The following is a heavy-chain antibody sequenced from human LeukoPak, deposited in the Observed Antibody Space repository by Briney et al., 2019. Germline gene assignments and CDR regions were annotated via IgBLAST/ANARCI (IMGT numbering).Heavy chain of an antibody. J-gene: IGHJ4*02. V-gene: IGHV3-30*03. CDR3: ARDHSAMPSY. Sequence: GGSLRLSCAASGFTFSSYNFHWLRQAPGKGLEWLTVISYDGSYASYGASVKGRFTVSRDNSQNTLYLQMNGLRAEDTALYYCARDHSAMPSYWGQGTLVTVSS. CDR2: ISYDGSYA. CDR1: GFTFSSYN. D-gene: IGHD2-2*01.